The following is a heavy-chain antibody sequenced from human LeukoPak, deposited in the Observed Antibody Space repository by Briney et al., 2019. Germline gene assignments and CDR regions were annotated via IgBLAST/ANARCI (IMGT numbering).Heavy chain of an antibody. D-gene: IGHD3-9*01. V-gene: IGHV1-46*01. CDR2: INPSGGTT. J-gene: IGHJ6*03. CDR1: GYTFTSYY. CDR3: ARGIRYFDWLLPYQYYYMDV. Sequence: ASVKVSCKASGYTFTSYYIHWVRQAPGQGLEWMGIINPSGGTTNYAQKFQGRVTMTRDTSTSTVYMELSSLRSEDTAVYYCARGIRYFDWLLPYQYYYMDVRGKGTTVTVSS.